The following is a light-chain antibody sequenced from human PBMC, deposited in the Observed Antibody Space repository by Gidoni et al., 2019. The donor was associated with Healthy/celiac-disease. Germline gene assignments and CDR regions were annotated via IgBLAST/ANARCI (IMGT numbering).Light chain of an antibody. CDR2: DAS. CDR3: QQYDNLPIT. J-gene: IGKJ5*01. Sequence: IQIRQSPSSLSASVGDRVTITCQASQDISNYLNWYQQKPGKAPKLLIYDASNLETGVPSRFSGSGSGTDFTFPIRSLQPEDIATYYCQQYDNLPITFGQGTRLEIK. V-gene: IGKV1-33*01. CDR1: QDISNY.